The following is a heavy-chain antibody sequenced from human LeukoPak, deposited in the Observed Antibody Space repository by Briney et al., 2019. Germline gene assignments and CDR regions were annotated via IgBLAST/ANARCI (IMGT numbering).Heavy chain of an antibody. Sequence: SETLSLTCTVSGGSISSGDYYWSWIRQPPGKGLEWIGYIYYSGSTYYNPSLKSRVTMSVDTSKNQFSLKLSSVTAADTAVYYCARAVGGDYTDYWGQGTLVTVSS. CDR1: GGSISSGDYY. J-gene: IGHJ4*02. CDR3: ARAVGGDYTDY. V-gene: IGHV4-30-4*08. D-gene: IGHD2-15*01. CDR2: IYYSGST.